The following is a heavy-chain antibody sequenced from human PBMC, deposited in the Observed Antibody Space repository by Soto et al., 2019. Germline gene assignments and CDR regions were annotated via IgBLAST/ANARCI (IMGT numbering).Heavy chain of an antibody. D-gene: IGHD3-16*01. CDR3: ARAGLGPLIDY. V-gene: IGHV1-18*01. CDR1: GYTFTSYG. J-gene: IGHJ4*02. Sequence: EASVKVSCKASGYTFTSYGISWVRQAPGQGLEWMGWISAYNGNTNYAQKLQGRVTMTTDTSTRTAYMELRSLRSDDKAVYYCARAGLGPLIDYWGQGTLVTVSS. CDR2: ISAYNGNT.